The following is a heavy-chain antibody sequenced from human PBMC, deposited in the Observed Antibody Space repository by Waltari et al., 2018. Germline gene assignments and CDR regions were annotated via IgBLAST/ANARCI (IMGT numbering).Heavy chain of an antibody. CDR2: IIPIVVTA. CDR3: ASGDCSGGSCYSGFDY. Sequence: QVQLVQSGAEVKKPGSSVKVSCKASGGTFSSYAISWVRQAPGQGLEWMGGIIPIVVTANYAQKFQGRVTITADESTSTAYMELSSLRSEDTAVYYCASGDCSGGSCYSGFDYWGQGTLVTVSS. J-gene: IGHJ4*02. CDR1: GGTFSSYA. D-gene: IGHD2-15*01. V-gene: IGHV1-69*13.